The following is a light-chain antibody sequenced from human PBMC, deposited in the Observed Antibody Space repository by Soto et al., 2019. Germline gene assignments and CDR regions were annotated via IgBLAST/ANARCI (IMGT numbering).Light chain of an antibody. Sequence: EIVLTQSPGTLSLSPGERATLSCRASQSVSSHLAWYQQKPGQAPRLLIYDAFNRATGIPARFSGSGSGTNFTLTISSLEPEDFAVYHCVQRTTWPWTCGQGSKVEIK. CDR3: VQRTTWPWT. CDR1: QSVSSH. V-gene: IGKV3-11*01. CDR2: DAF. J-gene: IGKJ1*01.